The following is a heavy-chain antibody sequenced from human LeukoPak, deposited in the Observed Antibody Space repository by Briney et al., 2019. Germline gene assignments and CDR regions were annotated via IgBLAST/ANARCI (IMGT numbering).Heavy chain of an antibody. CDR2: ISGRGGST. D-gene: IGHD3-16*01. CDR1: GFTFSRHA. Sequence: GGSLRLSWAASGFTFSRHAMSWVRQAPGRGLEWVSGISGRGGSTYYADSVKGRFTIARDNSKNTQYLQMNSLRAEHPAVSYCAKSVGWGGYDAFDIWGQGTMVTVSS. CDR3: AKSVGWGGYDAFDI. V-gene: IGHV3-23*01. J-gene: IGHJ3*02.